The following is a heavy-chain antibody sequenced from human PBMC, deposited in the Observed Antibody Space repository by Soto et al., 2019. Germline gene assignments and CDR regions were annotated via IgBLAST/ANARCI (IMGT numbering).Heavy chain of an antibody. D-gene: IGHD3-3*01. J-gene: IGHJ4*02. CDR1: GGTFSSYA. Sequence: QVQLVQSGAEVKKPGSSVKVSCKASGGTFSSYAISWVRQAPGQGLEWMGGIVPIFGTANYAQKFQGRVTITADESTSTAYMELSSQRSEDTALYYCARVLRVSPRSGYSNDYPYYSDYWGQGTLVTVSS. CDR2: IVPIFGTA. V-gene: IGHV1-69*01. CDR3: ARVLRVSPRSGYSNDYPYYSDY.